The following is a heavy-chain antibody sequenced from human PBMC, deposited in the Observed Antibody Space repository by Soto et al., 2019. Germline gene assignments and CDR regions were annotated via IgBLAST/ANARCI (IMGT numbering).Heavy chain of an antibody. CDR1: GYTFTSYG. CDR2: INAANGDT. CDR3: VRRHVSATGIDWFDP. V-gene: IGHV1-3*01. D-gene: IGHD6-13*01. J-gene: IGHJ5*02. Sequence: ASVKVSCKASGYTFTSYGIHWVRQAPGQRLEWMGWINAANGDTKYSPKFQGRVTITRDTSASTAYMELSSLRSEGTAVYYCVRRHVSATGIDWFDPWGQGTPVTVA.